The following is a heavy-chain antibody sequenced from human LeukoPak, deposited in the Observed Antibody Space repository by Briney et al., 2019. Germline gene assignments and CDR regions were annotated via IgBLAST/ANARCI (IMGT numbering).Heavy chain of an antibody. Sequence: ASVKVSCKASGYTFTGYYVHWVRQAPGQGLEWMGWINPNSGGTNYAQKFQGRVTMTRDTSISTAYMELSRLRSDDTAVYYCAVGGGGVTHAFDIWGQGTMVTVSS. D-gene: IGHD3-16*01. CDR3: AVGGGGVTHAFDI. CDR1: GYTFTGYY. CDR2: INPNSGGT. V-gene: IGHV1-2*02. J-gene: IGHJ3*02.